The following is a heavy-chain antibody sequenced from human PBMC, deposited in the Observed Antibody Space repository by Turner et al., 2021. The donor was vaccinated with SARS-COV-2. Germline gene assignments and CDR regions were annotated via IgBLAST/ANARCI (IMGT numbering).Heavy chain of an antibody. J-gene: IGHJ4*02. CDR3: GRGDDQRKSGVG. Sequence: HVHLPQWGARPLQPSSTLSLICAVNGGSLSCYYWTWIRQPPGKGLGWSGEVQTDGTTDYNPARKSRGYMSVDTSKNQVALKLKYGTDADTAVYDGGRGDDQRKSGVGWGQGTLVTVSS. CDR2: VQTDGTT. CDR1: GGSLSCYY. V-gene: IGHV4-34*01. D-gene: IGHD3-3*01.